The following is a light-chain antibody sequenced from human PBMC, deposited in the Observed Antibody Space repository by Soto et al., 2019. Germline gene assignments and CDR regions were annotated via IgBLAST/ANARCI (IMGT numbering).Light chain of an antibody. Sequence: SYELTQPPSVSVSPGQTARITCSADKLGDKYACWYQQKPGQSPVVVIYQDAKRPSGIPERFSGSNSGNTATLTISGTQAMDEADYYCQAWDSSTVIFGGGTKLTVL. J-gene: IGLJ2*01. V-gene: IGLV3-1*01. CDR1: KLGDKY. CDR3: QAWDSSTVI. CDR2: QDA.